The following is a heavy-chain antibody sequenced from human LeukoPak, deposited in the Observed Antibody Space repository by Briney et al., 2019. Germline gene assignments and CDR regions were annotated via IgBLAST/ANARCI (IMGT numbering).Heavy chain of an antibody. J-gene: IGHJ4*02. D-gene: IGHD3-22*01. CDR1: GGSISSGGYY. V-gene: IGHV4-30-2*01. CDR2: IYHSGSA. Sequence: PSETLSLTYTVSGGSISSGGYYWSWIRQPPGKGPEWIGYIYHSGSAYNHPSLKSRVAISVDTSKNHFSLKLSSVTAADTAVYYCARTTEFYDRSGYFSFEYWGQGTLVTVSS. CDR3: ARTTEFYDRSGYFSFEY.